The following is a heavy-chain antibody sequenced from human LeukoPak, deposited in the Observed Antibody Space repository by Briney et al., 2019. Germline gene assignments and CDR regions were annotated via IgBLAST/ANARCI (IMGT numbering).Heavy chain of an antibody. Sequence: GGSLRLSCASSGFIFSSYAMSWVRQAPGKGLEWVSGISGSGDKTHYVESVKGRFTISRDNSKNTLYLQMNSLRAEDTAVYSGAKVSWANYFDYWAREPWSPSPQ. J-gene: IGHJ4*02. D-gene: IGHD6-13*01. V-gene: IGHV3-23*01. CDR1: GFIFSSYA. CDR3: AKVSWANYFDY. CDR2: ISGSGDKT.